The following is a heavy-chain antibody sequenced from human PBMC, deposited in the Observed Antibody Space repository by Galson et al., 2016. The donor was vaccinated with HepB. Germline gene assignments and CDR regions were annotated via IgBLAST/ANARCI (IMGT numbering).Heavy chain of an antibody. CDR1: GFTFSSYN. Sequence: SLRLSCAASGFTFSSYNMHWVRQAPGKGLEWVSFISFNSRYIYSTDSVKGRFTISRDNAKNSVYLQMNSLRAEDTAVYYCARVQTTGDYIDYWGQGTLVSVSS. D-gene: IGHD4-17*01. CDR3: ARVQTTGDYIDY. J-gene: IGHJ4*02. V-gene: IGHV3-21*01. CDR2: ISFNSRYI.